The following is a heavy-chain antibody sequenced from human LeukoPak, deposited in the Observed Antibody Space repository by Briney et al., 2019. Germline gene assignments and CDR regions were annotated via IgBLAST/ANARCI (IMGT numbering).Heavy chain of an antibody. CDR3: ARHHYYDSSGYFDY. CDR1: GYSFTSYW. CDR2: IYPGDSDT. J-gene: IGHJ4*02. Sequence: GESLKISCKGSGYSFTSYWIGWVRQMPGKGLEWMGVIYPGDSDTRYSPSFQGQVTISADKSISTAYLRWSSLKASDTAMYYCARHHYYDSSGYFDYWGQGTLVTVSS. V-gene: IGHV5-51*01. D-gene: IGHD3-22*01.